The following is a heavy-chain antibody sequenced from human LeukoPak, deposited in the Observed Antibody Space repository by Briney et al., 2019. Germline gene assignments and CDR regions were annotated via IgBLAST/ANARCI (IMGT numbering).Heavy chain of an antibody. Sequence: QAGGSLRLSCAASGFTFSSYWMHWVRQAPGKGLVWVSRIKIDGTSTTYADSVKGRFTISRDIAKNTLYLQMNSLRAEDTAVYYCARVGVVVYAFDIWGQGTMVTVSS. J-gene: IGHJ3*02. D-gene: IGHD2-15*01. CDR3: ARVGVVVYAFDI. CDR1: GFTFSSYW. CDR2: IKIDGTST. V-gene: IGHV3-74*01.